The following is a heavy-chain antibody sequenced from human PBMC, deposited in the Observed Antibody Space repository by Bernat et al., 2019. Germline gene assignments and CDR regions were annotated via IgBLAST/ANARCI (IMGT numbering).Heavy chain of an antibody. D-gene: IGHD3-22*01. CDR2: IIPIFGIA. V-gene: IGHV1-69*17. CDR3: ARRQYYDSSGYYYVGFDY. CDR1: GGTFSSYA. J-gene: IGHJ4*02. Sequence: QVQLVQSGAEVKKPGSSVKVSCKASGGTFSSYAISWVRQAPGQGLEWMGGIIPIFGIANYAQKFQGRVTITADKSTSTAYMELSSLRSEDTAVYYCARRQYYDSSGYYYVGFDYWGQGTLVTVSS.